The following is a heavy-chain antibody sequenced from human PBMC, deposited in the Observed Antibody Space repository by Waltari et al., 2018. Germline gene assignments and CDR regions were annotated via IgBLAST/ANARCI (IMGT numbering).Heavy chain of an antibody. D-gene: IGHD3-16*01. Sequence: EVTLLESGGHLVQPGGSLRLSCAAPGFTFSRFFMMWVRQPPGKGLEWVSVITNDGKHTFYSDSVTGRFTVSRDNSKNMMYLQMNSLRPEDTALYFCARGHWGDYWGQGSLVTVSS. V-gene: IGHV3-23*03. CDR3: ARGHWGDY. CDR1: GFTFSRFF. J-gene: IGHJ4*02. CDR2: ITNDGKHT.